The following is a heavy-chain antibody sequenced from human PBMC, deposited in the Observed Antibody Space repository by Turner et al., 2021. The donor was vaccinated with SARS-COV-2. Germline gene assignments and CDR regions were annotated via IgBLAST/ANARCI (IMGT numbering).Heavy chain of an antibody. V-gene: IGHV3-30-3*01. CDR3: ARATYLRGYCANGVCYPDY. CDR2: ISHDGNNK. D-gene: IGHD2-8*01. CDR1: RFSFSSYA. Sequence: QVELVVSGGGVVQAWTSLSLSFTASRFSFSSYAMHWVRQATGKGREWVAVISHDGNNKYYADSVKGRFTTARDKSKNTRYMQMNSLRTEDTAVYDWARATYLRGYCANGVCYPDYWGQGTLVTVSS. J-gene: IGHJ4*02.